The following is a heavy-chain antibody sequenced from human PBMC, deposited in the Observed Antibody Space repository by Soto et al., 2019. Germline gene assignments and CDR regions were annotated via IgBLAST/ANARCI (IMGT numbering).Heavy chain of an antibody. Sequence: EVQLLESGGGLVQPGESPRLSCTASGVPFSNYAMSWVRQAPGKGLEWVSTVSGSGGSTYYAGFVMGRFTISRDNSKSTLYLEMNRLRAEDTAVYYCANGRITLAGYGMDVWGQGTTVTVSS. CDR2: VSGSGGST. D-gene: IGHD1-20*01. V-gene: IGHV3-23*01. J-gene: IGHJ6*02. CDR1: GVPFSNYA. CDR3: ANGRITLAGYGMDV.